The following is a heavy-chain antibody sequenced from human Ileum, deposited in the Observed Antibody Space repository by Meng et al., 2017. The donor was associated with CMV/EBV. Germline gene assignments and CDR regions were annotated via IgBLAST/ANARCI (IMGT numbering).Heavy chain of an antibody. CDR3: ARMKGVYFDY. CDR2: IYSGGST. D-gene: IGHD3-16*01. V-gene: IGHV3-66*02. J-gene: IGHJ4*02. Sequence: LSCAASGLTVSSNYMSWVRQGPGKGLEWVSVIYSGGSTYYADSVKGRFTISRDNSKNTLSLQINSLRAEDSAVYYCARMKGVYFDYWGQGTLVTVSS. CDR1: GLTVSSNY.